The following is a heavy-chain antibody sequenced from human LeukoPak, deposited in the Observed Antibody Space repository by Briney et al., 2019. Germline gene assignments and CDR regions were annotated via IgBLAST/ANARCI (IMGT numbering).Heavy chain of an antibody. CDR1: GFTFSSYA. Sequence: GGSLRLSCAASGFTFSSYAMSWVRQAPGKGLEWVSAISGSGGSTYYADSVKGRFTISRDNSKNTLYLQMNSLRAEDTAVYYCAKEEVERDYYYYYYMDVWGKGTTVTISS. V-gene: IGHV3-23*01. J-gene: IGHJ6*03. CDR3: AKEEVERDYYYYYYMDV. CDR2: ISGSGGST.